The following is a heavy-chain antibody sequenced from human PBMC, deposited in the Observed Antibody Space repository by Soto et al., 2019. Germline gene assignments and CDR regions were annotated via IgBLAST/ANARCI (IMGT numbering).Heavy chain of an antibody. J-gene: IGHJ4*02. CDR1: RLTVSNYG. D-gene: IGHD2-8*02. Sequence: QVQLVESGGSVVQPGRSLRLSCVVSRLTVSNYGMYWVRQAPGKGLEWVAVISRDGRTKFYADSEKDRFTISRDNSRMTLFLEMNSLRGDDIAVYYCTGEVSSGYWGQGTLVTVSS. CDR3: TGEVSSGY. V-gene: IGHV3-30*03. CDR2: ISRDGRTK.